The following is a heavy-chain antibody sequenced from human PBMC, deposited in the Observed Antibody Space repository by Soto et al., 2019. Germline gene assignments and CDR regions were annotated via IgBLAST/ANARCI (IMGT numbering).Heavy chain of an antibody. CDR2: ISGSGGST. CDR1: GFTFSSYA. V-gene: IGHV3-23*01. Sequence: PGGSLRLSCAASGFTFSSYAMSWVRQAPGKGLEWVSAISGSGGSTYYADSVKGRFTISRDNSKNTLYLQMNSLRAEDRAVYYCAKVGRVAALNDYYYYMDVWGKGTTVTVS. J-gene: IGHJ6*03. CDR3: AKVGRVAALNDYYYYMDV. D-gene: IGHD3-16*01.